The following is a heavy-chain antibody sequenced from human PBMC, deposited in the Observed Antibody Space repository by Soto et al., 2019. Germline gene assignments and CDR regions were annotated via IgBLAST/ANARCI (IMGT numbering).Heavy chain of an antibody. V-gene: IGHV1-69*02. D-gene: IGHD5-12*01. CDR1: GGTFSSYT. Sequence: ASVKVSCKASGGTFSSYTISWVRQAPGQGLEWMGRIIPILGIANYAQKFQGRVTITADKSTSTAYMELSSLRSEDTAVYYCAPSPTGLATNAGYFDYWGKGTLVTVSS. CDR3: APSPTGLATNAGYFDY. CDR2: IIPILGIA. J-gene: IGHJ4*02.